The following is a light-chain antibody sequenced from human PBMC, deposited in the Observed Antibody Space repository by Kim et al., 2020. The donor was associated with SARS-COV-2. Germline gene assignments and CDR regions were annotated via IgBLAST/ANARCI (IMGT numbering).Light chain of an antibody. J-gene: IGKJ2*01. CDR3: LQYYAFPRT. Sequence: DIQMTQSPSSLSASVGDRVTITCRASRDIRNDLSWFQQKPGKAPKRLISVASTLQSGVPSRFSGSGSETEFTLTISSLQPEDFANYYCLQYYAFPRTFGQGTKLEIK. V-gene: IGKV1-17*01. CDR2: VAS. CDR1: RDIRND.